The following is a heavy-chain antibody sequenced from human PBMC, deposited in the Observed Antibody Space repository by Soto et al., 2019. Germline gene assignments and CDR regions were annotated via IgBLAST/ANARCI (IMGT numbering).Heavy chain of an antibody. V-gene: IGHV1-46*01. CDR2: VNPSGGHT. D-gene: IGHD2-21*02. CDR1: GDTFTDYY. CDR3: ARGGHVVVVTAALYY. J-gene: IGHJ4*02. Sequence: QVQLMQSGAEVKKPGASVKVSCKASGDTFTDYYIHWVRQAPGQGLEWMGTVNPSGGHTTYAQHFLGRVTMTWHTATSQHYMELTSLTSYDTAIYYCARGGHVVVVTAALYYWGQGTLVTVSS.